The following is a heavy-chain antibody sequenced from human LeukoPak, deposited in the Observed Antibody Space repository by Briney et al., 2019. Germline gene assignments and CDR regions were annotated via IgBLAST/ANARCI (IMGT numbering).Heavy chain of an antibody. Sequence: SETLSLTCTVSGGTISSSSYYWGWIRQPPGKGLEWIGSIYYSGSTYYNPSLKSRVTISVDRSKNQFSLKLSSVTAADTAVYYCARQDRAAGRNSFDYWGQGTLVTVSS. CDR2: IYYSGST. CDR1: GGTISSSSYY. D-gene: IGHD6-13*01. J-gene: IGHJ4*02. CDR3: ARQDRAAGRNSFDY. V-gene: IGHV4-39*01.